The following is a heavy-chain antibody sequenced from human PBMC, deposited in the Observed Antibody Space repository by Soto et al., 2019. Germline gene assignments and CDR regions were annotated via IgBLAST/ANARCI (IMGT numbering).Heavy chain of an antibody. J-gene: IGHJ6*02. CDR1: GGTFSSYA. V-gene: IGHV1-69*13. CDR2: IIPIFGTA. D-gene: IGHD1-26*01. Sequence: SVKVSCKASGGTFSSYAISWVRQAPGQGLEWMGGIIPIFGTANYAQKFQGRVTVTADESTSTAYMELSSLRSEDTAVYYCARAQELTGQMDVWGQGTTVTVSS. CDR3: ARAQELTGQMDV.